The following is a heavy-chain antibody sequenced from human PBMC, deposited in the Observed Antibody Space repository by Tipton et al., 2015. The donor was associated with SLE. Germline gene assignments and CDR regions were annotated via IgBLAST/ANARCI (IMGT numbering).Heavy chain of an antibody. CDR3: ARYSSSWYVDY. Sequence: TLSLTCAVYGGSFSGYYWSWIRQPAGKGLEWIGYIYTSGSTNYNPSLKSRVTISVDTSKNQFSLKLSSVTAADTAVYYCARYSSSWYVDYWGQGTLVTVSS. J-gene: IGHJ4*02. CDR2: IYTSGST. V-gene: IGHV4-4*09. CDR1: GGSFSGYY. D-gene: IGHD6-13*01.